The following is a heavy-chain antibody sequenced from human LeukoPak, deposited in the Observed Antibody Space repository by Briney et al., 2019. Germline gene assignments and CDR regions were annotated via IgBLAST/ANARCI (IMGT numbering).Heavy chain of an antibody. V-gene: IGHV4-59*08. J-gene: IGHJ4*02. D-gene: IGHD6-19*01. Sequence: SETLSLTCTVSGGSISSYYWSWIRQPPGKGLEWIGYIYYSGSTNYNPSLKSRITISVDTSKNQFSLKLSSGTAADTAVYYCARDSSGLAYWGQGTLVTVSS. CDR2: IYYSGST. CDR1: GGSISSYY. CDR3: ARDSSGLAY.